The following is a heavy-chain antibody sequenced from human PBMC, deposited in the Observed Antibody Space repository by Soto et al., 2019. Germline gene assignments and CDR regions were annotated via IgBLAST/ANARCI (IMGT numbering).Heavy chain of an antibody. CDR2: ISPGDSDT. CDR1: GYSFTSHX. Sequence: GESLKISCEGSGYSFTSHXXAXXRQMPGKGLEWMGXISPGDSDTKYSPSFQGQVTFSADKSISAAYLQWSSLKASDTAMYYCVRLGYCSSTNCYYGMDVWGQGTTVTVSS. CDR3: VRLGYCSSTNCYYGMDV. V-gene: IGHV5-51*01. D-gene: IGHD2-2*01. J-gene: IGHJ6*02.